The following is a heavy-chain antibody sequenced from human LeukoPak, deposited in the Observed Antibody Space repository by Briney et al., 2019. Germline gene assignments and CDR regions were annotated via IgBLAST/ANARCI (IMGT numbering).Heavy chain of an antibody. CDR3: ARAIKAVVAPAGDWYFDL. V-gene: IGHV1-2*02. Sequence: ASVKVSCKASGYTFTGYYMHWVRQAPGQGLEWMGWINPNSGGTNYAQKFQGRVTMTRDTSISTAYMELSRLRSDDTAVYYCARAIKAVVAPAGDWYFDLWGRGTLVTVSS. J-gene: IGHJ2*01. D-gene: IGHD4-23*01. CDR1: GYTFTGYY. CDR2: INPNSGGT.